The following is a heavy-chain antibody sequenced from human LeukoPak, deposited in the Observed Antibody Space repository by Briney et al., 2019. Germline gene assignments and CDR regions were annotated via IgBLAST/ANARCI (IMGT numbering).Heavy chain of an antibody. Sequence: SETLSLTCAVYGGCFSGYYWSWIRQPPEKGLEWIGENNHSGSSNYNSSLKSRVTISVDTSKNQVSLKLSSVTAADTAVYYCARDLSGTMVRGVIMGGWFDPWGQGTLVTVSS. CDR1: GGCFSGYY. CDR2: NNHSGSS. V-gene: IGHV4-34*01. J-gene: IGHJ5*02. D-gene: IGHD3-10*01. CDR3: ARDLSGTMVRGVIMGGWFDP.